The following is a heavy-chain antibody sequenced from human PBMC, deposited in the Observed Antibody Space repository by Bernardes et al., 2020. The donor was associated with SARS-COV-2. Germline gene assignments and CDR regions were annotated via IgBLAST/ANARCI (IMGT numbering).Heavy chain of an antibody. CDR2: ISTSGGTI. Sequence: SLRLSSAASGFTFSDYYMTWIRQAPGKGLEWVSFISTSGGTIKYADSVKGRFTISRDNARNSVYLQMNSLRAEDTAVYFCARDDIVRHDYVGGTFRLAGGPRNFHYWGQGSLVTVSS. D-gene: IGHD3-16*02. J-gene: IGHJ4*02. CDR3: ARDDIVRHDYVGGTFRLAGGPRNFHY. CDR1: GFTFSDYY. V-gene: IGHV3-11*01.